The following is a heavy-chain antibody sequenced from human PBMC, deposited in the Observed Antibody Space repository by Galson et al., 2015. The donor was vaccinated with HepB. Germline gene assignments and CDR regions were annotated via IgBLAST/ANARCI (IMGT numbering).Heavy chain of an antibody. CDR2: ISYDGSNK. CDR3: ARVGGCSSASCSIAYFYYYALDV. Sequence: SLRLSCAASGFTFSSYAMHWVRQAPGKGLKWVAVISYDGSNKYYADSVKGRFTISRDNSKNTLYLQMNSLRAEDTAVYYCARVGGCSSASCSIAYFYYYALDVWGQGTTVTVSS. J-gene: IGHJ6*02. CDR1: GFTFSSYA. D-gene: IGHD2-2*01. V-gene: IGHV3-30*04.